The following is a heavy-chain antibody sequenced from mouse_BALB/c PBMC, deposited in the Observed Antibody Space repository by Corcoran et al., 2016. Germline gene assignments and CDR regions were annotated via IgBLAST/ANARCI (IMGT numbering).Heavy chain of an antibody. D-gene: IGHD2-1*01. V-gene: IGHV14-1*02. CDR2: IDPENGNT. J-gene: IGHJ1*01. CDR3: APYGTDWYFDV. Sequence: EVQLQQSGAELVRPGALVKLSCKASGFNIKDYYMHWVKQRPEQGLEWIGWIDPENGNTIYDPKFQGKASITADTSSNTAYLQLSSLTSEDTAVYYCAPYGTDWYFDVWGAGTTVTVSS. CDR1: GFNIKDYY.